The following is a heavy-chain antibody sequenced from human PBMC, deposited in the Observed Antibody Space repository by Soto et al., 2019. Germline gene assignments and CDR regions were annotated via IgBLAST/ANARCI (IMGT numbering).Heavy chain of an antibody. CDR2: IWYDGSNK. D-gene: IGHD6-13*01. CDR3: AREIFEVYSSSWYKTLVDY. V-gene: IGHV3-33*01. J-gene: IGHJ4*02. Sequence: GGSLRLSCAASGFTFSSYGMHWVRQAPGKGLEWVAVIWYDGSNKYYADSVKGRFTIPRDNSKNTLYLQMNSLRAEDTAVYYCAREIFEVYSSSWYKTLVDYWGQGTLVTVSS. CDR1: GFTFSSYG.